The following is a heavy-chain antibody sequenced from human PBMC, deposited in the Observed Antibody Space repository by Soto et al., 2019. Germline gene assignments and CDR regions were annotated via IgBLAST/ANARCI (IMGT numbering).Heavy chain of an antibody. J-gene: IGHJ5*02. CDR3: ARSVFP. CDR1: GGAISSGGYY. CDR2: IYSSGST. V-gene: IGHV4-31*03. Sequence: QVQLQASGPGLVKPSQTMSLTCTVSGGAISSGGYYWSWIRQHPGKGLEWIGSIYSSGSTYYTPSLKRRVTILVSPAKNQLSRKLSSVTAAEMAVCYCARSVFPWVEGILVCVSS.